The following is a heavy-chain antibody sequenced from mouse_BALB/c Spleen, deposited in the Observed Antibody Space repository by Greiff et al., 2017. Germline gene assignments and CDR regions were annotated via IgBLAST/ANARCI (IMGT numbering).Heavy chain of an antibody. Sequence: VQVVESGAELARPGASVKMSCKASGYTFTSYTMHWVKQRPGQGLEWIGYINPSSGYTNYNQKFKDKATLTADKSSSTAYMQLSSLTSEDSAVYYCARGDYGSPWFAYWGQGTLVTVSA. D-gene: IGHD2-2*01. CDR2: INPSSGYT. CDR3: ARGDYGSPWFAY. V-gene: IGHV1-4*01. J-gene: IGHJ3*01. CDR1: GYTFTSYT.